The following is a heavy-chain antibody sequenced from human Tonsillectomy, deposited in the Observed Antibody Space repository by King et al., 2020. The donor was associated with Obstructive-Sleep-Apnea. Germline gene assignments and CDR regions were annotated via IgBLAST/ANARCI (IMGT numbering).Heavy chain of an antibody. CDR3: AREGITLVRGVGSGMDV. V-gene: IGHV3-30*04. D-gene: IGHD3-10*01. CDR2: ISKDGRYK. Sequence: VQLVESGGGVVQPGRSLRLSRAASGFTFSPYAMYWVRQAPGKGLEWVAVISKDGRYKNYADAVKGRFTISRDNSKNTLYLQMSSLRTEDTAVYYCAREGITLVRGVGSGMDVWGQGTTVTVSS. J-gene: IGHJ6*02. CDR1: GFTFSPYA.